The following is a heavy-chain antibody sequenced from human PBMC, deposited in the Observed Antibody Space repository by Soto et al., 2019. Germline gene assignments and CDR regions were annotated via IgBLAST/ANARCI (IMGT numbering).Heavy chain of an antibody. Sequence: QVQLVQSGSELKKPGASVKVSCKASGYTFTSYAMNWVRQAPGQGLEWMGWINTNTGNPTYAQGFTGRFVFSLDTSXXTXYXXICSLKAEDTAVYYCARDLFGYRSGGSCYGVAFDIWGQGTMVTVSS. D-gene: IGHD2-15*01. CDR1: GYTFTSYA. CDR2: INTNTGNP. J-gene: IGHJ3*02. CDR3: ARDLFGYRSGGSCYGVAFDI. V-gene: IGHV7-4-1*01.